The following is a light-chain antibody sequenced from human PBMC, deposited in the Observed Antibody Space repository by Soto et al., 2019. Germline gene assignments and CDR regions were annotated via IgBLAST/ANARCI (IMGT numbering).Light chain of an antibody. Sequence: AIRMTQSPSSFSASTGDRVTITCRASQGISSYLAGYQQKPGKAPKLLIYAASTLQSGVPSRFGGSGSWTDFTLTIRSLQPEDSATYYCQQSYSSAPFNFGPGTRVDI. V-gene: IGKV1-8*01. J-gene: IGKJ3*01. CDR2: AAS. CDR3: QQSYSSAPFN. CDR1: QGISSY.